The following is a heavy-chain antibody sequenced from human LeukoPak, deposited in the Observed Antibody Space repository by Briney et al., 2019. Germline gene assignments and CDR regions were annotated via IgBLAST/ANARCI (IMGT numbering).Heavy chain of an antibody. V-gene: IGHV3-11*01. CDR2: ISTSSSTI. CDR3: ARVAAPSFGFYYYYMDV. D-gene: IGHD6-13*01. CDR1: GFTFSDYT. J-gene: IGHJ6*03. Sequence: PGGSLRLSCAVSGFTFSDYTMTWVRQAPGKGLEWVSYISTSSSTIYYADSVKGRFTISRDNAKNSLYLQMNSLRAEDTAVYYCARVAAPSFGFYYYYMDVWGKGTTVTVSS.